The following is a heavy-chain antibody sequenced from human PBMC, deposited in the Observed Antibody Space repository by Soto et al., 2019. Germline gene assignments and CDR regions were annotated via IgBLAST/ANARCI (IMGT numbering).Heavy chain of an antibody. Sequence: PGGSLRLSCAASGFTFSDYYMSWIRQAPGKGLEWVSYISSSGSTIYYADSVKGRFTISRDNAKNSLYLQMNSLRVEDTAVYFCARGDYYDTSGPFSDAFDIWGQGTMVTVSS. CDR3: ARGDYYDTSGPFSDAFDI. D-gene: IGHD3-22*01. CDR1: GFTFSDYY. V-gene: IGHV3-11*04. J-gene: IGHJ3*02. CDR2: ISSSGSTI.